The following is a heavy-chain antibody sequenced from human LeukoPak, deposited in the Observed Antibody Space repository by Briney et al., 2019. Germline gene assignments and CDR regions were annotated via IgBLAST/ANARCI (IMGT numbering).Heavy chain of an antibody. CDR2: ISAYNGNT. CDR3: ARGYDFWSGYLGRADYYYYMDV. CDR1: GYTFTSYG. J-gene: IGHJ6*03. Sequence: GASVKVSCKASGYTFTSYGISWERQAPGQGLEWMGWISAYNGNTNYAQKLQGRVTMTTDTSTSTAYMELRSLRSDDTAVYYCARGYDFWSGYLGRADYYYYMDVWGKGTTVTVSS. D-gene: IGHD3-3*01. V-gene: IGHV1-18*01.